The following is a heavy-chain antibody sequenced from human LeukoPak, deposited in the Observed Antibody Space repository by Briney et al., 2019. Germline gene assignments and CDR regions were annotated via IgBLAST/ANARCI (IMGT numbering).Heavy chain of an antibody. CDR3: ARVGPDCGGDCYSN. V-gene: IGHV1-2*02. CDR2: INGNTGST. D-gene: IGHD2-21*02. Sequence: ASVKVSCKTSGYTFTGYYIHWVRQAPGQGLEWVGWINGNTGSTNYAQKFQDRVAMTRDTSISTAYMDLNRLRSDDTAVYFCARVGPDCGGDCYSNWGQGTLVTVSS. J-gene: IGHJ4*02. CDR1: GYTFTGYY.